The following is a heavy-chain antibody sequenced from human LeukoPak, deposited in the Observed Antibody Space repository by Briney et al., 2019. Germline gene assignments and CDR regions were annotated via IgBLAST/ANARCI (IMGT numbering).Heavy chain of an antibody. V-gene: IGHV5-51*01. CDR3: ARCRESPAHLDP. D-gene: IGHD2-15*01. Sequence: GEALKVSCKGSGYSFTSYWIGGVRQMPGKGLEWMGIIYSGDSDTRYSPSFQGQVTISADKSISTAYLQWSSLKASDTAMYYCARCRESPAHLDPWGQGTLVTVSS. J-gene: IGHJ5*02. CDR1: GYSFTSYW. CDR2: IYSGDSDT.